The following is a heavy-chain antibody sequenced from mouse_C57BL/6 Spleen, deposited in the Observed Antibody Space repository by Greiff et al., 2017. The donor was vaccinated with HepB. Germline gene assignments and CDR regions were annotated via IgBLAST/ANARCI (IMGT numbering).Heavy chain of an antibody. J-gene: IGHJ2*01. V-gene: IGHV5-17*01. Sequence: EVQLVESGGGLVKPGGSLKLSCAASGFTFSDYGMHWVRQAPEKGLEWVAYISSGISTIYYADTVKGRFTISRDNAKNTLFLQMTSLRSEDTAMYYCARMITLDYWGQGTTLTVSS. CDR2: ISSGISTI. CDR3: ARMITLDY. CDR1: GFTFSDYG. D-gene: IGHD2-4*01.